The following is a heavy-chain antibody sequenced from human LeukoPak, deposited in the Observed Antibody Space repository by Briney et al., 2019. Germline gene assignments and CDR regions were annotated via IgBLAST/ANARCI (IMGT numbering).Heavy chain of an antibody. Sequence: GGSLRLSCAASGFTSSSYWMSWVRQAPGKGLEWVANIKQDGSEKYYVDSVKGRFTISRDNAKNSLYLQMNSLRAEDTAVYYCARDHSSSWPNSPSGWFDPWGQGTLVTVSS. D-gene: IGHD6-13*01. CDR3: ARDHSSSWPNSPSGWFDP. CDR1: GFTSSSYW. CDR2: IKQDGSEK. J-gene: IGHJ5*02. V-gene: IGHV3-7*03.